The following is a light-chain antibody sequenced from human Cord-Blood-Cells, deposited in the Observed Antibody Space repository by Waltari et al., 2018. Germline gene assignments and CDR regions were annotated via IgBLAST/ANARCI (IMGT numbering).Light chain of an antibody. Sequence: ILMTQHPSPLSPSVAHRVTSTCRASQSITSYLNWFQKKPGKAPKLLVYAASSLQSGVPSRFSGSGSGTDFTLTISSLQPEDFATYYCQQSYSTPPWTFGQGTKVEIK. J-gene: IGKJ1*01. CDR1: QSITSY. CDR3: QQSYSTPPWT. V-gene: IGKV1-39*01. CDR2: AAS.